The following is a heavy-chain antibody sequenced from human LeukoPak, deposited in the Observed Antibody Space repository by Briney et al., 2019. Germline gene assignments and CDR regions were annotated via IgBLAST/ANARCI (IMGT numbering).Heavy chain of an antibody. J-gene: IGHJ5*02. CDR1: GGCIRNYF. D-gene: IGHD2-15*01. V-gene: IGHV4-4*07. CDR3: ARQICSGGGCYRWFDP. Sequence: SETLSLTCTVSGGCIRNYFCSWMRQPAGKGLEWIERIYSSGSANYNPSLKSRVTMSVDSSKNQFSLKLNSVTAADTAVYYCARQICSGGGCYRWFDPWGQGTLVTVSS. CDR2: IYSSGSA.